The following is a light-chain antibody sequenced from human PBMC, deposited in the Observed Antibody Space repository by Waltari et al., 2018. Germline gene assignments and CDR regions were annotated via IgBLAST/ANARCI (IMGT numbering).Light chain of an antibody. V-gene: IGLV2-23*01. CDR2: EDS. CDR1: RSDVGRYDL. J-gene: IGLJ3*02. CDR3: CSYADSRTWV. Sequence: QSALTQPASVSGSPGQSITISCTGSRSDVGRYDLVSWYQHHPDKAPQVIIFEDSKMPSGVSNRFSGSKSGNTASLTISGLQAEDEADYYCCSYADSRTWVFGGGTKLTVL.